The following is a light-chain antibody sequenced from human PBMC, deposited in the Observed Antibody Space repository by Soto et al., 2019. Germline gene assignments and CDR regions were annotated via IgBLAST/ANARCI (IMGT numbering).Light chain of an antibody. J-gene: IGLJ3*02. CDR3: QSLGTGIQV. CDR1: SGYSTYA. V-gene: IGLV4-69*01. CDR2: INYDGTH. Sequence: QAVVTQSPSASASLGASVKLPCTLSSGYSTYAIAWHQQQSEKGPRFLMKINYDGTHSKGDGFFDRFSGSSSGAERHLTISSLQSDDEADYYCQSLGTGIQVFGGGTKLTVL.